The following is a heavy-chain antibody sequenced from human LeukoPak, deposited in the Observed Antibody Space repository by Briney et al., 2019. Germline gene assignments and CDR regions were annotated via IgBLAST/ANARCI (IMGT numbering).Heavy chain of an antibody. Sequence: ASVKVSCKASGYTFTSYGISWVRQAPGQGLEWMGWISAGNGNTKYSQNFQGRVTFISNTSATTAFMELSNLRSEDAAVYYCARDSGSGNNDYWGQGTLVTVSS. CDR3: ARDSGSGNNDY. J-gene: IGHJ4*02. D-gene: IGHD1-26*01. V-gene: IGHV1-18*01. CDR1: GYTFTSYG. CDR2: ISAGNGNT.